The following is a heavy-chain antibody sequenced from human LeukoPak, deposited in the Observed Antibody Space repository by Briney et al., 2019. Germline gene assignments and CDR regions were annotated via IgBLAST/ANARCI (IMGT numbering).Heavy chain of an antibody. J-gene: IGHJ3*02. V-gene: IGHV3-30*01. CDR3: ARSSSNAFDI. D-gene: IGHD2-2*01. Sequence: GGSLRLSCAASGFTFSSHAMHWVRQAPGKGLEWVAVISYDGSNGYYADSVKGRFTISRDNSKNTLYLQMNSLRAEDTAVYYCARSSSNAFDIWGQGTMVTVSS. CDR2: ISYDGSNG. CDR1: GFTFSSHA.